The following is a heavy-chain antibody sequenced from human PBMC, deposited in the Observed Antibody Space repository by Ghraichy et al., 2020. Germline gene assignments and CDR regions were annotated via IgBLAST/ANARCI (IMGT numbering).Heavy chain of an antibody. CDR1: GGTFSSYA. Sequence: SVKVSCKASGGTFSSYAISWVRQAPGQGLEWMGGIIPIFGTANYAQKFQGRVTITADESTSTAYMELSSLRSEDTAVYYCARGEDNQGYDFWRVAFKGLYGMDVWGQGTTVTVSS. CDR2: IIPIFGTA. J-gene: IGHJ6*02. D-gene: IGHD3-3*01. CDR3: ARGEDNQGYDFWRVAFKGLYGMDV. V-gene: IGHV1-69*13.